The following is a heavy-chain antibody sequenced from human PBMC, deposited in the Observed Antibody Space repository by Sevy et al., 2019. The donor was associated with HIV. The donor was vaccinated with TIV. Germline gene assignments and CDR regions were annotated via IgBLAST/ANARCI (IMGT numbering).Heavy chain of an antibody. J-gene: IGHJ6*02. Sequence: GGSLRFSCAASGFTFSSYGMHWVRQAPGKGLEWVAVISYDGSNKYYADSVKGRFTISRDNSKNTLYLQMNSLRAEDTAVYYCVKGGVDIVLVPAARFSYYYGMDVWGQGTTVTVSS. CDR3: VKGGVDIVLVPAARFSYYYGMDV. V-gene: IGHV3-30*18. D-gene: IGHD2-2*01. CDR1: GFTFSSYG. CDR2: ISYDGSNK.